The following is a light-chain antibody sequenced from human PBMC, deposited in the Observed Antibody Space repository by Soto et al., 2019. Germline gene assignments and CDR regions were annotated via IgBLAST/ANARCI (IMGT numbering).Light chain of an antibody. V-gene: IGLV2-14*01. Sequence: QSALTQPASVSGSPGQSITISCTGTSSDVGGFNYVSWYQQHPGKAPKLMIYDVSNRPSGVSNRFSGSKSGNTASLTISGLHAEVEADYYCSSYTSSSTRVVFGGGTKLTVL. CDR2: DVS. CDR1: SSDVGGFNY. J-gene: IGLJ2*01. CDR3: SSYTSSSTRVV.